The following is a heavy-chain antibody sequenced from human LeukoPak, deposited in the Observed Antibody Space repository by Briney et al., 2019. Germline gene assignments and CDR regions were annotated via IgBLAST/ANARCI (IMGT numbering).Heavy chain of an antibody. J-gene: IGHJ4*02. CDR2: TYYRSKWYN. Sequence: SQTLSLTCAISGDSVSSNSAAWNWIRQSPSIGLEWLGRTYYRSKWYNDYAVSVKSRITINPDTSKNQFSLQLNSVTPEDTAVYYCASSMNSYSSSWYYFDYWGQGTLVTVSS. CDR1: GDSVSSNSAA. CDR3: ASSMNSYSSSWYYFDY. V-gene: IGHV6-1*01. D-gene: IGHD6-13*01.